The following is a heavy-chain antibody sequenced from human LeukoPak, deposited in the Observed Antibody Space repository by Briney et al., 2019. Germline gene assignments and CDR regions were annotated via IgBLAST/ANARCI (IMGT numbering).Heavy chain of an antibody. V-gene: IGHV3-11*04. J-gene: IGHJ6*03. CDR2: ISSDGSTI. Sequence: PGGSLRLSCAASGFTFSDSYMSWIRQAPGKGLDWLSYISSDGSTIFYADSVKGRFTISRDNAKNSLYLQMNSLRAEDTAVYYCARGERKQLCPPDCDYYYYMDVWGKGTTVTVSS. CDR1: GFTFSDSY. CDR3: ARGERKQLCPPDCDYYYYMDV. D-gene: IGHD5-18*01.